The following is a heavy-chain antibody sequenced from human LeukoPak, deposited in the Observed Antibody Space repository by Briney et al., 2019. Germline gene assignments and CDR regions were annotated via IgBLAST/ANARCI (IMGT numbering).Heavy chain of an antibody. Sequence: PGGSLRPSCAASGFTFSSYEMNWVRQAPGKGLEWVSYISTTGNTIFDADAVKGRFTISRDNARKSLYLQMNSLRAEDAAVYYCASKLGSYYFDYWGQGTLVTVSS. J-gene: IGHJ4*02. V-gene: IGHV3-48*03. CDR1: GFTFSSYE. CDR3: ASKLGSYYFDY. D-gene: IGHD7-27*01. CDR2: ISTTGNTI.